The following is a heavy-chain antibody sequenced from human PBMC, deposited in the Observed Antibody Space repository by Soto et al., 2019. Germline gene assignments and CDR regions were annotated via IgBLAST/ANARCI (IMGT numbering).Heavy chain of an antibody. CDR1: GFTVSNYV. CDR2: ISYDGMKK. CDR3: ARTSSSTSIALDY. D-gene: IGHD2-2*01. Sequence: QVQLVESGGGVVQPGRSLRLSCAASGFTVSNYVMHWVRQAPGKGLEWVTLISYDGMKKYYAGSVKGRFTISRDSSNTLYLQKSSLRAEDTAVYYCARTSSSTSIALDYWGQGTLVTVSS. J-gene: IGHJ4*02. V-gene: IGHV3-30*04.